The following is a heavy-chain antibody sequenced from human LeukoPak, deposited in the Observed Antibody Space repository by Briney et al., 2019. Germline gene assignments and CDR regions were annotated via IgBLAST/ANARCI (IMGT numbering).Heavy chain of an antibody. Sequence: SETLSLTCAVYGGSFSGYYWSWIRQPPGKGLEWIGEINHSGSTNYNPSLKSRVTISVDTSKNQFSLKLSSVTAADTAVYYCARHEYYDSSGKWFDPWGQGTLVTVSS. V-gene: IGHV4-34*01. CDR2: INHSGST. J-gene: IGHJ5*02. D-gene: IGHD3-22*01. CDR1: GGSFSGYY. CDR3: ARHEYYDSSGKWFDP.